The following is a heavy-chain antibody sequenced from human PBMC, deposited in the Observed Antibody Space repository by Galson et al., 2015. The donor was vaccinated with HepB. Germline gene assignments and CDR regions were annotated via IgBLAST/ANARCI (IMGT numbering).Heavy chain of an antibody. Sequence: CAISGDSVSSNSAAWNWIRQSPSRGLEWLGRTYYRSKWYNDYAVSVKSRITINPDTSKNQFSLQLNSVTPEDTAVYYCARDQYSGYDYENYYYYGMDVWGQGTTVTVSS. J-gene: IGHJ6*02. D-gene: IGHD5-12*01. CDR3: ARDQYSGYDYENYYYYGMDV. V-gene: IGHV6-1*01. CDR2: TYYRSKWYN. CDR1: GDSVSSNSAA.